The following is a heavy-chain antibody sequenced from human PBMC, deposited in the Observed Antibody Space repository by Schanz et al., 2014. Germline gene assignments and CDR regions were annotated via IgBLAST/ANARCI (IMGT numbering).Heavy chain of an antibody. Sequence: QVHLVQSGAEVKKPGASVKVSCRASGYTFRSYGINWVRQAPGLGLEWMGRIIPFLSIANYAHKFQGRITITADKSTNTIYLELPTLTSEDTALYYCAREGRTYGQGWFDTWGQGTLITVSS. V-gene: IGHV1-69*09. CDR3: AREGRTYGQGWFDT. CDR1: GYTFRSYG. J-gene: IGHJ5*02. D-gene: IGHD3-16*01. CDR2: IIPFLSIA.